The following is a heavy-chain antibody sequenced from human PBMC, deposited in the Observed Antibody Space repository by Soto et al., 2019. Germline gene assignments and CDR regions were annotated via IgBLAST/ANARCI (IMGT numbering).Heavy chain of an antibody. CDR1: GGSISSYY. J-gene: IGHJ2*01. CDR2: IYYSGRT. CDR3: ARPPISGDYVWVWYFDL. V-gene: IGHV4-59*08. D-gene: IGHD4-17*01. Sequence: SETLSLTCTVSGGSISSYYWSWIRQPPGKGREWIGSIYYSGRTNYHPSLQTRLPISVHTSKTHFSLKLSSVTAADTAVYYFARPPISGDYVWVWYFDLRARAILVTVSS.